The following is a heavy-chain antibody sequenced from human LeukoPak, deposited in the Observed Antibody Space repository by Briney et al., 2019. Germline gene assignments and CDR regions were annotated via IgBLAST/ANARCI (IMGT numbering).Heavy chain of an antibody. J-gene: IGHJ4*02. CDR3: ATGGSEYSYGYLGFDY. D-gene: IGHD5-18*01. Sequence: SETLSLTCTVAGGSIGSSYWSWVRPPPGQGLAWVGYIYYSGSTNYNPSLKSRVTISVDTSKNQFSLKLSSVTAADTAVYYCATGGSEYSYGYLGFDYWGQGTLVTVSS. CDR2: IYYSGST. CDR1: GGSIGSSY. V-gene: IGHV4-59*01.